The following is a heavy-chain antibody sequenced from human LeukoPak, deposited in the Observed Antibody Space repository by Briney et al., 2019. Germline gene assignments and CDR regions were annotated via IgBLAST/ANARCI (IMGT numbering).Heavy chain of an antibody. CDR2: VYPDNSDT. CDR1: GYSFSGYW. V-gene: IGHV5-51*01. D-gene: IGHD6-19*01. CDR3: ARVGGIAVADHFDY. J-gene: IGHJ4*02. Sequence: GESLKISCKGSGYSFSGYWIGWVRQMPGKGLEWMWIVYPDNSDTRYSPSFQGQVTISADKSITTAYLHWSSLKASDTAMYYCARVGGIAVADHFDYWGQGTLVTVSS.